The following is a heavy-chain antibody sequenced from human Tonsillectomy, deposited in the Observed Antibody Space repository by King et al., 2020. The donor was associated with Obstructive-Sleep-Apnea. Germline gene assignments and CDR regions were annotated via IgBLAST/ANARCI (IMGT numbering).Heavy chain of an antibody. CDR2: IYPGDSDT. D-gene: IGHD3-10*01. CDR1: GYSFTSYW. V-gene: IGHV5-51*01. J-gene: IGHJ5*02. Sequence: QLVQSGAEVKKPGESQKISCKGSGYSFTSYWIGWVRQMPGKGLEWMGIIYPGDSDTRYSPSFQGQVTISADKSISTAYLQWSSLKASDTAMYYCARAFMVRGVISWFDPWGQGTLVTVSS. CDR3: ARAFMVRGVISWFDP.